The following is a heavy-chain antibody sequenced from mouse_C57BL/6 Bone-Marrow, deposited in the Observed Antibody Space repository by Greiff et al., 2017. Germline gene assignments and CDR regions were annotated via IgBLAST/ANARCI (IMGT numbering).Heavy chain of an antibody. CDR1: GFNIKNTY. CDR3: SRSDYYGSSYGAMDY. J-gene: IGHJ4*01. Sequence: EVQVVESVAELVRPGASVKLSCTASGFNIKNTYMHWVKQRPEQGLEWIGRIDPANGNTKYAPKFQGKATMTAEPSSNTAYLQLSSLTSEDTAIYYCSRSDYYGSSYGAMDYWGQGTSVTVSS. D-gene: IGHD1-1*01. CDR2: IDPANGNT. V-gene: IGHV14-3*01.